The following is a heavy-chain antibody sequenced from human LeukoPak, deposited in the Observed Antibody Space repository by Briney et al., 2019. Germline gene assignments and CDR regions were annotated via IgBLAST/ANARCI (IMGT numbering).Heavy chain of an antibody. CDR1: GFTFSDYY. J-gene: IGHJ4*02. V-gene: IGHV3-11*06. CDR3: ARHPGLYGILTGYYIRGGIYFDY. D-gene: IGHD3-9*01. CDR2: ISSSSSYT. Sequence: GGSLRLSCAASGFTFSDYYMSWIRQAPGKGLEWVSYISSSSSYTNYADSVKGRFTISRDNAKNSLYLQMNSLRAEDTAVYYCARHPGLYGILTGYYIRGGIYFDYWGQGTLVTVSS.